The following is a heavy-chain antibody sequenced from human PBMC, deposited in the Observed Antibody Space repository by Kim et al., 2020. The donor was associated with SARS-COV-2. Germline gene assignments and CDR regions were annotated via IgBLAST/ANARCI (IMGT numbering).Heavy chain of an antibody. CDR2: FYNSGST. CDR1: GGPISTYY. J-gene: IGHJ5*02. Sequence: SETLYLTCTVSGGPISTYYWSWIRQPPGKGLEWIGCFYNSGSTNYNPSLKSRVTISADTSKNQFSLTLSSVTAADTAVYYCARDKDHTYGRTFAPWGQGTLVTVSS. CDR3: ARDKDHTYGRTFAP. D-gene: IGHD5-18*01. V-gene: IGHV4-59*01.